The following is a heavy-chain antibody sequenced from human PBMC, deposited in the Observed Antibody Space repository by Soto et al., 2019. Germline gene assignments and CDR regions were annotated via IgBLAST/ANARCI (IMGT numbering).Heavy chain of an antibody. D-gene: IGHD3-10*01. CDR1: GFTFTSSA. CDR2: IVVGSGNT. V-gene: IGHV1-58*01. Sequence: SVKVSCKASGFTFTSSAVQWVRQARGQRLEWIGWIVVGSGNTNYAQKFQERVTITRDMSTSTAYMELSSLRSEDTAVYYCAVHYYGSGSYYKDYYYYGMDVWGQGTTVTVSS. CDR3: AVHYYGSGSYYKDYYYYGMDV. J-gene: IGHJ6*02.